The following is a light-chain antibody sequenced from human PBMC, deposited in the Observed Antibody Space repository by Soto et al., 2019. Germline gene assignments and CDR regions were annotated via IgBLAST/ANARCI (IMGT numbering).Light chain of an antibody. CDR2: LGS. V-gene: IGKV2-28*01. Sequence: DIVMTQSPLSLPVTPGEPASISCRSSQSLLHGNGYNYLDWYLQKPGQSPQLLIYLGSNRSSGVPDRFSGSGSGTDFTLKISRVEAEDVGVYYCMQPLQTPRTFGQGTKVEIK. CDR1: QSLLHGNGYNY. CDR3: MQPLQTPRT. J-gene: IGKJ1*01.